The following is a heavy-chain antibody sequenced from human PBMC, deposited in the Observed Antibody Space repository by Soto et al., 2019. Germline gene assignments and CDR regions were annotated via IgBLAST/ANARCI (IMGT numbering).Heavy chain of an antibody. J-gene: IGHJ5*02. CDR3: AKERPRLTQQFNGVS. V-gene: IGHV1-18*01. D-gene: IGHD2-8*01. CDR1: GYTFNEQA. Sequence: GASVKVSCKASGYTFNEQAFSWVRQGPGQRLEWLRWIRAYNGDTDYAQKFQDRVTLTTDSSTSTAYMELMSLRSDDTAVYYCAKERPRLTQQFNGVSWGQGTLVTVSS. CDR2: IRAYNGDT.